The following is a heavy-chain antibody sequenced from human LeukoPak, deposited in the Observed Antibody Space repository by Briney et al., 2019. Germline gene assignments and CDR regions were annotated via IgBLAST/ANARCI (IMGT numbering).Heavy chain of an antibody. V-gene: IGHV3-64*01. J-gene: IGHJ4*02. CDR3: ARGRDGYNFFPLDY. Sequence: PGGSLRLSCAASGFTFSSYAMSWVRQAPGEGLEYVSAISSNGGSTYYANSVKGRFTISRDNSKNTLYLQMGSLRAEDTAVYYCARGRDGYNFFPLDYWGQGTLVPVSS. CDR1: GFTFSSYA. CDR2: ISSNGGST. D-gene: IGHD5-24*01.